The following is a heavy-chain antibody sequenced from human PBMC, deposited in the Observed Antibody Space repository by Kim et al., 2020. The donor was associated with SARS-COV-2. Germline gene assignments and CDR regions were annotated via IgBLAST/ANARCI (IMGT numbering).Heavy chain of an antibody. Sequence: GGSLRLSCAASGFTFSSYAMHWVRQAPGKGLEYVSALSSNGVSTYYANSVKGRFTISRDNSKNTLYLQMGSLRAEDMAVYYCASSFTYYDFWSGLGPFDYWGQGTLVTVSS. D-gene: IGHD3-3*01. V-gene: IGHV3-64*01. CDR3: ASSFTYYDFWSGLGPFDY. J-gene: IGHJ4*02. CDR2: LSSNGVST. CDR1: GFTFSSYA.